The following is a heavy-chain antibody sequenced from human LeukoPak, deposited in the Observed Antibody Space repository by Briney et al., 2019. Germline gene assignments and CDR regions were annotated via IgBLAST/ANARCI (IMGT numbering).Heavy chain of an antibody. D-gene: IGHD3-10*01. CDR2: INHSGST. J-gene: IGHJ5*02. Sequence: PSETLSLTCAVYGGSFSGYYWRWIRQPPGKGLEWIGEINHSGSTNYNPSLKSRVTISVDTSKNQFSLKLSSVTAADTAVYYCARPRPNYYGSGSYYNPWGQGTLVTVSS. CDR3: ARPRPNYYGSGSYYNP. CDR1: GGSFSGYY. V-gene: IGHV4-34*01.